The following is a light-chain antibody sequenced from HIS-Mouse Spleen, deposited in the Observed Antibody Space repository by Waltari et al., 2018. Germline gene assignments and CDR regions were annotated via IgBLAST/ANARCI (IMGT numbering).Light chain of an antibody. Sequence: SYDLTQPPSESVSPGQTARHTIAGDALTQPDAYWYQQKPDQAPVLVIYKDSERPSGIPQRFAGSSSGTTVTLTISGDQAEDEADYYCQSADSSGTYVVFGGGTKLTVL. CDR3: QSADSSGTYVV. CDR2: KDS. J-gene: IGLJ2*01. V-gene: IGLV3-25*03. CDR1: ALTQPD.